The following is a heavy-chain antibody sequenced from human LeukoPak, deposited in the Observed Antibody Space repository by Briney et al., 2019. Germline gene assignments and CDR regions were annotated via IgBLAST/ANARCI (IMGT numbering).Heavy chain of an antibody. Sequence: SETLSLTCTVSSGSISSSSYYWGWIRQPPGKGLEWIGSIYYSGSTYYNPSLKSRVTISVDTSKNQFSLKLSSVTAADTAVYYCARDRFLAGYSYEARWFDPWGQGTLVTVSS. V-gene: IGHV4-39*07. CDR1: SGSISSSSYY. J-gene: IGHJ5*02. CDR3: ARDRFLAGYSYEARWFDP. CDR2: IYYSGST. D-gene: IGHD5-18*01.